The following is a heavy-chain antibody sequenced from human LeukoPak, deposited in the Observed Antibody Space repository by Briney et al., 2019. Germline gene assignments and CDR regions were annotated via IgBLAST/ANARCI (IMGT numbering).Heavy chain of an antibody. CDR1: GFTFSSYG. J-gene: IGHJ4*02. D-gene: IGHD4-17*01. V-gene: IGHV3-30*03. Sequence: PGGSLRLSCAASGFTFSSYGMHWVRQAPGKGLEWVAVISHDGSNKYYADSVKGRFTISRDNSKNTLYLQMNSLRAEDTAVYYCATSNYGDSDYWGQGTLVTVSS. CDR2: ISHDGSNK. CDR3: ATSNYGDSDY.